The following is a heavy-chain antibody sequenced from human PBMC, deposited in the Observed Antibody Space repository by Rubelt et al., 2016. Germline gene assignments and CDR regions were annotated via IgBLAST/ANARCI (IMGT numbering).Heavy chain of an antibody. Sequence: QVQLQQWGAGLLKPSETLSLTCAVYGGSFSGYYWRWIRQPPGKGLEWIGEINHSGSTNYNHSLQSRVPLSGYTSKNPFSLKLCSMTAAGTAVYYGARGLASAAAASRRFWVDPWGQGTLVTVSS. D-gene: IGHD6-13*01. J-gene: IGHJ5*02. CDR2: INHSGST. CDR3: ARGLASAAAASRRFWVDP. V-gene: IGHV4-34*01. CDR1: GGSFSGYY.